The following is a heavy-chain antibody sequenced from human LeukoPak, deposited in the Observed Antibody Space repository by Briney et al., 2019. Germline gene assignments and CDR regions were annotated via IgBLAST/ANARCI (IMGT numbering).Heavy chain of an antibody. CDR2: IKSKTDGGTT. Sequence: PGGSLRLSCAASGFTFSNAWMSWVRQAPGKGLEWVGRIKSKTDGGTTDYAAPVKGRFTISRDDSKNTLYLQMNSLKTEDTAVYYCTTDSIFDKYPTKYGMDVWGQGTTVTVSS. CDR3: TTDSIFDKYPTKYGMDV. CDR1: GFTFSNAW. D-gene: IGHD2-2*01. J-gene: IGHJ6*02. V-gene: IGHV3-15*01.